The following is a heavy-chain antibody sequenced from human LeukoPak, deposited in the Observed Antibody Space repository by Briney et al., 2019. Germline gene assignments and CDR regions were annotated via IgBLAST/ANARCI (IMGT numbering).Heavy chain of an antibody. Sequence: PGGSLRLSCAASGFTFSSYAMSWVRQAPGKGLEWVSAISGSGGSTYYADSVKGRFTISRDNSKNTLYLQMNSLRAEDTAVHYCAKGSGYSYGVFDYWGQGTLVTVSS. CDR2: ISGSGGST. J-gene: IGHJ4*02. CDR1: GFTFSSYA. CDR3: AKGSGYSYGVFDY. V-gene: IGHV3-23*01. D-gene: IGHD5-18*01.